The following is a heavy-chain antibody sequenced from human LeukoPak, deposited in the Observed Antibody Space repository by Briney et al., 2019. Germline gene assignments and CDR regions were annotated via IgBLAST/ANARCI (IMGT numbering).Heavy chain of an antibody. CDR3: ARGHYDSSGYFPYYYYGMDV. J-gene: IGHJ6*02. CDR2: IIPIFGTA. Sequence: GASVKVSCKASGGTFSSYAISWVRQAPGQGLEWMGGIIPIFGTANYAQKFQGRVTITADESTSTAYMELSSLRSEDTAVYYCARGHYDSSGYFPYYYYGMDVWGQGTTVTVSS. V-gene: IGHV1-69*13. D-gene: IGHD3-22*01. CDR1: GGTFSSYA.